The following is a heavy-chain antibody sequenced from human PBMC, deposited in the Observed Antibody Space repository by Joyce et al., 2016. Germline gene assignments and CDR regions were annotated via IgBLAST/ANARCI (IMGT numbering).Heavy chain of an antibody. D-gene: IGHD1-26*01. CDR2: INSDSTYI. Sequence: EVQLVESGGGLVKPGGSLRISCAASGLTFSTLRMSWFRGEPWKGLERVYAINSDSTYIFYAALVKSRFTFSRDNAMNSLYLQMYGLRAEDTAVFFCVRGGIVYDYSIDLWGQGTTVTVSS. CDR1: GLTFSTLR. CDR3: VRGGIVYDYSIDL. J-gene: IGHJ6*02. V-gene: IGHV3-21*02.